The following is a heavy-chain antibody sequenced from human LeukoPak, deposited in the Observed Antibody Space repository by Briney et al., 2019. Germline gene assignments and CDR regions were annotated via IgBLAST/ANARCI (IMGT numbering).Heavy chain of an antibody. Sequence: ASVKVSCKASGYTLTSYDINWVRQATGQGLEWMGWMNPNSGNTGYAQKFQGRVTITRNTSISTAYMELSSLRSEDTAVYYCARREGYQYFQHWGQGTLVTVSS. V-gene: IGHV1-8*03. CDR1: GYTLTSYD. CDR3: ARREGYQYFQH. J-gene: IGHJ1*01. D-gene: IGHD2-15*01. CDR2: MNPNSGNT.